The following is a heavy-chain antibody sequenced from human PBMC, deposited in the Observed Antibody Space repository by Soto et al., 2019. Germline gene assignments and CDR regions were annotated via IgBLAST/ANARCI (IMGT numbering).Heavy chain of an antibody. V-gene: IGHV3-30-3*01. Sequence: VQLVESGGGLVKPGGSLRLSCAASGFTFSSYAMHWVRQAPGKGLEWVAVISYDGSNKYYADSVKGRFTISRDNSKNTLYLQMNSLRAEDTAVYYCAREDSGYDHAWYFDYWGQGTLVTVSS. D-gene: IGHD5-12*01. CDR1: GFTFSSYA. J-gene: IGHJ4*02. CDR3: AREDSGYDHAWYFDY. CDR2: ISYDGSNK.